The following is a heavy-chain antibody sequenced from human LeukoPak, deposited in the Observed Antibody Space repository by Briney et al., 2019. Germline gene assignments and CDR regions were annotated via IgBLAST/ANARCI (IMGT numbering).Heavy chain of an antibody. CDR3: ASDGRDIVVVPAATNLDY. V-gene: IGHV3-30-3*01. D-gene: IGHD2-2*01. Sequence: GGSLRLSCAASGFTFSSYAMHWVRQAPGKGLEWVAVISYDGSNKYYADSVKGRFTISRDNSKNTLYLQMNSLRAEDTAVYYCASDGRDIVVVPAATNLDYWGQGTLVTVSS. CDR2: ISYDGSNK. J-gene: IGHJ4*02. CDR1: GFTFSSYA.